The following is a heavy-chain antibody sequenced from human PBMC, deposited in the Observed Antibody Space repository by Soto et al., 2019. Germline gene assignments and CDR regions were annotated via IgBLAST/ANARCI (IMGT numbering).Heavy chain of an antibody. V-gene: IGHV1-69*01. Sequence: QVPLVQSGAEVKKPGSSVKVSCKASGGTFSSYAISWVRQAPGQGLEWMGGIIPIFGTANYAQKFQGRVTITADESTSTAYMELSSLRSEDTAVYYCARAIQCSYYCYYGMDVWGQGTTVTVSS. J-gene: IGHJ6*02. CDR2: IIPIFGTA. D-gene: IGHD3-10*02. CDR1: GGTFSSYA. CDR3: ARAIQCSYYCYYGMDV.